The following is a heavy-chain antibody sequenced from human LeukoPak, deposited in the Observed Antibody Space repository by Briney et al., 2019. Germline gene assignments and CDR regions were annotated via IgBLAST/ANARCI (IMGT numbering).Heavy chain of an antibody. CDR2: MSYDGSVK. CDR3: ARDGDSLRYFGLSLNDAFDF. CDR1: GFTFGLHG. V-gene: IGHV3-30*03. Sequence: PGGSLGLSCVASGFTFGLHGMHWVRQAPGKGLEWVALMSYDGSVKDYGDSVKGRFTVSRDNSKNTLSLQMNSLRPEDTALYYCARDGDSLRYFGLSLNDAFDFWGRGTMVTVSS. D-gene: IGHD3-9*01. J-gene: IGHJ3*01.